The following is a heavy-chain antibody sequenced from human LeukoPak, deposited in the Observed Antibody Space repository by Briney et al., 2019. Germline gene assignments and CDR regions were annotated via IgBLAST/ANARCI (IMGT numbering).Heavy chain of an antibody. J-gene: IGHJ4*02. CDR1: GYTFTGYY. D-gene: IGHD5-12*01. V-gene: IGHV1-2*04. Sequence: ASVKVSCKASGYTFTGYYMHWVRQAPGQGLEWMGWINPNSGGTNYAQKFQGWVTMTSDTSISTAYMELSRLRSDDTAVYYCARGLKGGYSGYDKYYFDYWGQGTLVTVSS. CDR2: INPNSGGT. CDR3: ARGLKGGYSGYDKYYFDY.